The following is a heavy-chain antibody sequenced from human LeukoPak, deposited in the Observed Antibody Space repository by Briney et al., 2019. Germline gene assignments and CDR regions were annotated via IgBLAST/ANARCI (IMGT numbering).Heavy chain of an antibody. J-gene: IGHJ4*02. CDR2: ISTSGSST. V-gene: IGHV3-23*01. D-gene: IGHD3-22*01. CDR1: GFTFSSYA. Sequence: GSLRLSCAASGFTFSSYAMTWVRQAPGKGLEWVSGISTSGSSTYYADSVKGRFTISRDNSKNTLYLEMDSLRAEDTAEYFCAKGGPYSSGYPYDSWGQGTLVTVSS. CDR3: AKGGPYSSGYPYDS.